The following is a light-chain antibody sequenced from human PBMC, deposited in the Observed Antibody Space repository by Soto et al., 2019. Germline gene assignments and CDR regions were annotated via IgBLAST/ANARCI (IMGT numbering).Light chain of an antibody. CDR3: QQYSDWPRT. V-gene: IGKV3-15*01. Sequence: EIVMTQSPATLSVSPGERATLSCRASQSVSRNLAWYQQKPGQAPRLLIYGASSRATRIPARFSGSGSGAAFTLTISSLQSEDFATYYCQQYSDWPRTFGQGTKLEMK. CDR1: QSVSRN. CDR2: GAS. J-gene: IGKJ2*01.